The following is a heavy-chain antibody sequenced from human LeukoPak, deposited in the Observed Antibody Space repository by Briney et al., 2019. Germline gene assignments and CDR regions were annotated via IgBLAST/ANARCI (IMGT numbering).Heavy chain of an antibody. V-gene: IGHV4-61*08. D-gene: IGHD2-2*02. CDR2: IYYSGST. Sequence: NSSETLSLTCTVSGGSISSGGYYWSWIRQPPGKGLEWIGYIYYSGSTNYNPSLKSRVTISVDTSKNQFSLKLSSVTAADTAVYYCARSRIVVVPAAIARLNYYYMDVWGKGTTVTVSS. J-gene: IGHJ6*03. CDR3: ARSRIVVVPAAIARLNYYYMDV. CDR1: GGSISSGGYY.